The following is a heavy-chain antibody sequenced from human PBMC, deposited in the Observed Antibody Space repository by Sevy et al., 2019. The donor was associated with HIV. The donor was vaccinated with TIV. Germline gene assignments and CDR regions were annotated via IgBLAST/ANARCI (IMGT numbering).Heavy chain of an antibody. CDR2: IWYDGSNK. CDR3: ARDLKYGDSRNVLGAFDI. D-gene: IGHD4-17*01. J-gene: IGHJ3*02. V-gene: IGHV3-33*01. Sequence: GGSLRLSCAASGFTFSSYGMHWVRQAPGKGLEWVAVIWYDGSNKYYADSVKGRFTISRDNSKNTLYLQMNSLRAEDTAVYYCARDLKYGDSRNVLGAFDIWGQGTMVTVSS. CDR1: GFTFSSYG.